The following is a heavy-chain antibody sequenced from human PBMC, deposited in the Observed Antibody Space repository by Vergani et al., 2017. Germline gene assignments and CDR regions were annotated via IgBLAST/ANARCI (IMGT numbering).Heavy chain of an antibody. D-gene: IGHD6-19*01. J-gene: IGHJ6*03. CDR3: ARGQPTSGSGWHLYYYYYYMDV. V-gene: IGHV1-69*01. Sequence: QVQLVQSGAEVKKPGSSVKVSCKASGGTFSSYAISWVRQAPGQGLEWMGGIIPIFGTANYAQKFQGRVTITAGESTGTAYMELSSLRSEDTAVYYCARGQPTSGSGWHLYYYYYYMDVWGKGTTVTVSS. CDR2: IIPIFGTA. CDR1: GGTFSSYA.